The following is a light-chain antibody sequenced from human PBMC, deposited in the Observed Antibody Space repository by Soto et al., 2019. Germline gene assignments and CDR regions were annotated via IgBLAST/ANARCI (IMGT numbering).Light chain of an antibody. CDR3: QQLSYFPRT. CDR2: IAS. Sequence: QLTQSPCSLWASVGDRVTMSCRASQGISDYLAWYQQKPGKAPRLLIYIASTLQSGVPSRFSGSGSGTDFTLTISNLQPEDSATYYCQQLSYFPRTFGQGTKVDTK. V-gene: IGKV1-9*01. CDR1: QGISDY. J-gene: IGKJ1*01.